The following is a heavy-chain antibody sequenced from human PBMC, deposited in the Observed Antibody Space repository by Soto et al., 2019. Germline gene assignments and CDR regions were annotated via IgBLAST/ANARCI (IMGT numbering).Heavy chain of an antibody. D-gene: IGHD1-7*01. Sequence: GGSLRLSCAASGFTFSSYAMHWVRQAPGKGLEWVAVISYDGSNKYYADSVKGRFTISRDNSKNTLYLQMNSLRAEDTAVYYCRWEDITGTTSYYYYGMDVWGQGTTVTVSS. CDR2: ISYDGSNK. J-gene: IGHJ6*02. CDR3: RWEDITGTTSYYYYGMDV. V-gene: IGHV3-30-3*01. CDR1: GFTFSSYA.